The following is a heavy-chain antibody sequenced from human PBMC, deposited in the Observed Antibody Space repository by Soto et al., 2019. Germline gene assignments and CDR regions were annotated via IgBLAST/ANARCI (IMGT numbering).Heavy chain of an antibody. CDR1: GFPFSTYG. D-gene: IGHD4-17*01. J-gene: IGHJ4*02. CDR2: IYYDGINK. V-gene: IGHV3-33*01. CDR3: ARGDMTTVTTPNY. Sequence: VQLVESGGGVVQPGRSLRLSCAASGFPFSTYGMHWVRQAPGKGLEWVALIYYDGINKYYADSVKGRFTISRDNSKNTLYLQMNSLRAEDTAVYYCARGDMTTVTTPNYWGQGTLVTVSS.